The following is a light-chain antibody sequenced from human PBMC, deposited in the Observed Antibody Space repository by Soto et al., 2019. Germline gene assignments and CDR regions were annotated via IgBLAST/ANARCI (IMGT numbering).Light chain of an antibody. CDR3: MQGTHWPPYT. Sequence: DVVMTQSPLSLPVTLGQPASISCRSSQSLVHSDGKTYLNWFQQRPGQSPRRLIYKVSNRDSGVPDRFSGSGSGTDFTLKSSRVEAEDGGVYYCMQGTHWPPYTFGQGTRLEIK. J-gene: IGKJ2*01. CDR2: KVS. V-gene: IGKV2-30*02. CDR1: QSLVHSDGKTY.